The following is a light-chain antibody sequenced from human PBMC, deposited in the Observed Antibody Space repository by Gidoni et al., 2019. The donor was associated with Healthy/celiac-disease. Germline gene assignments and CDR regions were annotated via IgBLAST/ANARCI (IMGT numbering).Light chain of an antibody. Sequence: QSVLTQPSSVSGAPGQRVPISCTGSSSNIGAGYDVNWYQQRPGTAPKLLIYGNSNRPSGVPDRFSGTKSGTSASLAITGLQAEDEADYYCQSYDSSLSGFYVFGTGTKVTVL. V-gene: IGLV1-40*01. CDR3: QSYDSSLSGFYV. J-gene: IGLJ1*01. CDR2: GNS. CDR1: SSNIGAGYD.